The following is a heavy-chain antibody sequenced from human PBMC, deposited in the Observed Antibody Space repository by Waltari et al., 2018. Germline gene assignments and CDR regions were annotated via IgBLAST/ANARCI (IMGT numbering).Heavy chain of an antibody. CDR3: AKDTGGYDYFDY. J-gene: IGHJ4*02. V-gene: IGHV3-23*01. Sequence: EVQLLESGGGLVQPGGSLRLSCAASGFTFSSYAMSWVRQAPGKGLEWVSSISGSGGSTYYADSVKGRFTISRDNSKNTLYLQMNSLRAEDTAVYYCAKDTGGYDYFDYWGQGTLVTVSS. D-gene: IGHD5-12*01. CDR2: ISGSGGST. CDR1: GFTFSSYA.